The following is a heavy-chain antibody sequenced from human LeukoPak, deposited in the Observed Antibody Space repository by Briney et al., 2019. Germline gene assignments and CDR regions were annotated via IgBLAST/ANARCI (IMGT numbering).Heavy chain of an antibody. CDR2: ISGSGGST. V-gene: IGHV3-23*01. CDR3: ARAWSGSYFDY. CDR1: GFTFSSYA. D-gene: IGHD1-26*01. Sequence: GGSLRLSCAASGFTFSSYAMSWVRQAPGKGLEWVSAISGSGGSTYYADSAKGRFTISRDNSKNTLYLQMNSLRAEDTAVYYCARAWSGSYFDYWGQGTLVTVSS. J-gene: IGHJ4*02.